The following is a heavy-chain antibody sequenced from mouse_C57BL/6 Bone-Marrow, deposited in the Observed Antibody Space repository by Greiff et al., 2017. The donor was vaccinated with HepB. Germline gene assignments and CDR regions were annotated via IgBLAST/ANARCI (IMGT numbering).Heavy chain of an antibody. CDR3: ARYGSITNYFDY. Sequence: QVQLQQSGAELMKPGASVKLSCTATGYTFTGYWIEWVKQRPGHGLEWIGEILPGSGSTYYNEKFKGKATFTADTSTNTAYMQLSSLTTEDSAIYYCARYGSITNYFDYWGQGTTLTVSS. D-gene: IGHD2-4*01. CDR2: ILPGSGST. V-gene: IGHV1-9*01. J-gene: IGHJ2*01. CDR1: GYTFTGYW.